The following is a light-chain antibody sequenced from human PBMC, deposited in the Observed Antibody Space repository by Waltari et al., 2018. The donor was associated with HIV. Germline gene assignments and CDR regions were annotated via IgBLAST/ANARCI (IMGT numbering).Light chain of an antibody. J-gene: IGLJ2*01. CDR1: NIGSKS. Sequence: SYVLTQPPSVSVAPGKTARITCGGNNIGSKSVHWYQQKPGQAPVLVIYYDSDRSSGIPERFSGSNSGNTATLTISRVEAGDEADYYCQVWDSSSDHRVVFGGGTKLTVL. V-gene: IGLV3-21*04. CDR3: QVWDSSSDHRVV. CDR2: YDS.